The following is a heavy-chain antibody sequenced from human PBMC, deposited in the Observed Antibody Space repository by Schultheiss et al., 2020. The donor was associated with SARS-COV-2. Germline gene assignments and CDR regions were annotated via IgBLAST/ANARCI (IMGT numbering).Heavy chain of an antibody. V-gene: IGHV3-23*03. Sequence: GGSLRLSCAASGFTFSSYAMSWVRQAPGKGLEWVSVLYSDGTTYYPDSLKGRFTISRDNFKNTLYLQMNSLRAEDTAVYYCAKGSSSWFHWGQGTLVTVSS. CDR2: LYSDGTT. J-gene: IGHJ4*02. CDR1: GFTFSSYA. CDR3: AKGSSSWFH. D-gene: IGHD6-13*01.